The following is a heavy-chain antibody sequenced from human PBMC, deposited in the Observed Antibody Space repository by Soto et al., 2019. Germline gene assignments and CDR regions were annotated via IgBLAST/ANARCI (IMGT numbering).Heavy chain of an antibody. V-gene: IGHV4-31*03. CDR2: IYHTGST. Sequence: PSETLSLTCNVSGASISSGVYYWTGIRQHPEKGLVWIGYIYHTGSTFYNPSLQSRLSISVDTSENQFSLRLTSVTAADAAVYFCARTFSGNSGFDLWGQGTLVTVSS. CDR3: ARTFSGNSGFDL. CDR1: GASISSGVYY. D-gene: IGHD1-1*01. J-gene: IGHJ4*02.